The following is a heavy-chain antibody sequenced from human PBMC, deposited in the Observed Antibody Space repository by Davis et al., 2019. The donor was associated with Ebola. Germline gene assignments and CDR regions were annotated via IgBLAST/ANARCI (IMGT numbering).Heavy chain of an antibody. J-gene: IGHJ4*02. V-gene: IGHV4-39*07. CDR3: ATQDWGGYDPDY. D-gene: IGHD5-12*01. CDR1: GFSLRNARMG. CDR2: INHSGST. Sequence: SGPTLVQPTETLTLTCTVSGFSLRNARMGVSWIRQPPGKGLEWIGDINHSGSTNYNPSLKSRVTISVDTSKNQFSLKLSSVTAADTAVYYCATQDWGGYDPDYWGQGTLVTVSS.